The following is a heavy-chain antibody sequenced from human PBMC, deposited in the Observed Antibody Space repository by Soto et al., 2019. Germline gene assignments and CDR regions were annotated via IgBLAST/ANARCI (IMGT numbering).Heavy chain of an antibody. CDR3: APLSVSLSGPYGIHV. Sequence: QLHLQESGPGLVKPSETLSLTCSVSGYSVSSSDYYWAWIRQPPGKWLEWIGSMFYSGLTYYNPSLKSRVTLSVDTSNNQFSVRLNSVTAADTAVYYCAPLSVSLSGPYGIHVWGQGTTVTVSS. J-gene: IGHJ6*02. D-gene: IGHD2-15*01. V-gene: IGHV4-39*01. CDR2: MFYSGLT. CDR1: GYSVSSSDYY.